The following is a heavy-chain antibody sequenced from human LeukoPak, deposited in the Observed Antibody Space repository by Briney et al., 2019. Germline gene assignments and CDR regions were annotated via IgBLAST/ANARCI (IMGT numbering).Heavy chain of an antibody. D-gene: IGHD4-23*01. CDR1: GFTFDDYA. J-gene: IGHJ4*02. Sequence: GGSLRLSCAASGFTFDDYAMHWVRQAPGKGLEWVSGISWNSGSIGYADSVKGRFTISRDNAKNSLYLQMNSLRAEDMALYYCAKSHGGNSGFDYWGQGTLVTVSS. CDR2: ISWNSGSI. CDR3: AKSHGGNSGFDY. V-gene: IGHV3-9*03.